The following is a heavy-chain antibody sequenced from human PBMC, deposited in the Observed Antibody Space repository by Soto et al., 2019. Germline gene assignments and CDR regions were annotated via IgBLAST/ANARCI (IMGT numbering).Heavy chain of an antibody. Sequence: ASVKVSCKASGYTFTSYGISWVRQAPGQGLEWMGWISAYNGNTNYAQKLQGRVTMTTDTSTSTAYMELRSLRSDDTAVYYCARDLTQDYDILTGPDYWGQGTLVTSPQ. D-gene: IGHD3-9*01. V-gene: IGHV1-18*01. CDR3: ARDLTQDYDILTGPDY. CDR1: GYTFTSYG. CDR2: ISAYNGNT. J-gene: IGHJ4*02.